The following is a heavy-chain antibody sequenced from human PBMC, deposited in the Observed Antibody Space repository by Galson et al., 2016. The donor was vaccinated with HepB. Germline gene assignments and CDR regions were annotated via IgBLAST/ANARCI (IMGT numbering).Heavy chain of an antibody. D-gene: IGHD2-15*01. J-gene: IGHJ6*02. V-gene: IGHV1-2*04. CDR3: ARGSCSGGSCYAPAGYYYYYGLDV. CDR2: INPNSGGT. CDR1: GYSFTGYY. Sequence: SVKVSCKASGYSFTGYYMHWVRQVPGQGLEWMGWINPNSGGTNYAQKFQGWVTMTRDTSISTAYMELSRLRSGDSAVYYCARGSCSGGSCYAPAGYYYYYGLDVWGQGTTVTVSS.